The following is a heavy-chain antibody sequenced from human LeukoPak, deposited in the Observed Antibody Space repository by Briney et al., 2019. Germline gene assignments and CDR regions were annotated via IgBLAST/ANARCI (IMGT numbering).Heavy chain of an antibody. J-gene: IGHJ4*02. CDR3: VKELLTTTSEFDY. Sequence: GGSLRLSCSASGFTFSAYAMHWVRQAPGKGLEYVSAINSNGRSTYYADSVKGRFTISRDNSKNTVYLQMSSLRAEDTAVYYCVKELLTTTSEFDYWGQGTLVTVSS. V-gene: IGHV3-64D*09. D-gene: IGHD4/OR15-4a*01. CDR1: GFTFSAYA. CDR2: INSNGRST.